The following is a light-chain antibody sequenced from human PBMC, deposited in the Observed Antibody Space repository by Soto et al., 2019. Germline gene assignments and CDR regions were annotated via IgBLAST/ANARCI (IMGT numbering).Light chain of an antibody. CDR1: QSVSSSH. Sequence: EIVLTQSPGTLSLSPGERATLSCRASQSVSSSHLAWYQQKPGQAPRLLMSAASSRATGIPDRFSGSGSGTDFTLTISRLEAEDFAVYYCQQSSSSPITFGQGTRLEIK. CDR3: QQSSSSPIT. V-gene: IGKV3-20*01. CDR2: AAS. J-gene: IGKJ5*01.